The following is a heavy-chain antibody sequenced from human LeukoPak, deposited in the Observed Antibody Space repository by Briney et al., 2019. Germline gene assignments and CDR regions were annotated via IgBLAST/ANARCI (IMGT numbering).Heavy chain of an antibody. Sequence: GGSPRLSCAASGFTFDDYSMHWVRQAPGKGLEWVSLITGDGHITYYADSVKGRFTISRDNSKNSLYLQMSSLRTEDTALYYCARDIRGSSSWGQGTLVTVSS. CDR3: ARDIRGSSS. D-gene: IGHD3-10*01. CDR2: ITGDGHIT. V-gene: IGHV3-43*01. CDR1: GFTFDDYS. J-gene: IGHJ4*02.